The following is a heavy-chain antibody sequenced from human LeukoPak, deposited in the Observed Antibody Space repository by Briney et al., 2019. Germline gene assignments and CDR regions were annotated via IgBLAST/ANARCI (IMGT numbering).Heavy chain of an antibody. V-gene: IGHV3-7*03. CDR1: GFTFSSHW. D-gene: IGHD6-19*01. CDR3: VRERYSSGWSYWFDS. CDR2: IKQDGSEE. Sequence: GGSLTLSCAASGFTFSSHWMTWVRQAPGKGLERVANIKQDGSEEYYLDSVKGRFVISRDNAKNSVFLLMNSLRAEDTAVYYCVRERYSSGWSYWFDSWGQGTLVTVSS. J-gene: IGHJ5*01.